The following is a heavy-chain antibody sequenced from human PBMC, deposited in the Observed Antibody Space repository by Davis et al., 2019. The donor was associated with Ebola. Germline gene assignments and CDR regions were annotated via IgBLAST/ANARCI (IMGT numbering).Heavy chain of an antibody. Sequence: MPSETLSLTCAVYGGSFSGYYWSWIRQPPAKGLEWIGTINQSGSTNYNPSLKSRVTTSVDSSKNQFSLKLRSVTAADTAIYYCARRQRYCSGGSCNNWFDPWDQGTLVTVSS. J-gene: IGHJ5*02. V-gene: IGHV4-34*01. CDR3: ARRQRYCSGGSCNNWFDP. CDR2: INQSGST. D-gene: IGHD2-15*01. CDR1: GGSFSGYY.